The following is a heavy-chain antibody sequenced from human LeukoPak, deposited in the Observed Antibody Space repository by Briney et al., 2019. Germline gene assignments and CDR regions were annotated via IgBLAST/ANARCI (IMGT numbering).Heavy chain of an antibody. D-gene: IGHD2-2*01. CDR1: GFTFSSYG. CDR2: IRYDGSNK. J-gene: IGHJ4*02. CDR3: AKDEVRYCSSTSCLFDY. Sequence: GGSLRLSCAASGFTFSSYGMHWVRQAPGKGLEWVAFIRYDGSNKYYADSVKGRFTISRDNSKNTLYLQMNSLRAEDTAVYYCAKDEVRYCSSTSCLFDYWGQGTLVTVSS. V-gene: IGHV3-30*02.